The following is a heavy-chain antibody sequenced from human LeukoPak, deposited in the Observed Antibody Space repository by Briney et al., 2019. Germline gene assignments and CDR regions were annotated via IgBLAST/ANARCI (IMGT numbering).Heavy chain of an antibody. V-gene: IGHV1-69*04. CDR2: IIPIFGIA. CDR1: GGTFSSYA. Sequence: GASVKVSCKASGGTFSSYAISWVRQAPGQGLEWMGRIIPIFGIANYAQKFQGRVTTTADKSTSTAYMELSSLRSEDTAVYYCARGSVVPAATHYYYYGMDVWGQGTTVTVSS. J-gene: IGHJ6*02. CDR3: ARGSVVPAATHYYYYGMDV. D-gene: IGHD2-2*01.